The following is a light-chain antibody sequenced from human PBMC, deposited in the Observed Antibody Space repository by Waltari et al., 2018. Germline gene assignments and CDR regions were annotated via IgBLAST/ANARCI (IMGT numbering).Light chain of an antibody. CDR3: MQALQTSFT. CDR1: QILLHSNGYDS. J-gene: IGKJ5*01. Sequence: EIVLTQSPLSLPVTLGEPSSLSCTSSQILLHSNGYDSLVWYVQRPGLPPRLLIYFGSYRASGVPDRFSGSGSVTDFTLKISKVEAEDVGVYYCMQALQTSFTFGQGTRLEIK. V-gene: IGKV2-28*01. CDR2: FGS.